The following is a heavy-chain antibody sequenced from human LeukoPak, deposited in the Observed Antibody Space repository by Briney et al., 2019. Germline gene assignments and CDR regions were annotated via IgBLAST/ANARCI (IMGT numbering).Heavy chain of an antibody. D-gene: IGHD6-13*01. CDR1: GGSISSGGYY. CDR2: IYYSGST. V-gene: IGHV4-31*03. J-gene: IGHJ4*02. CDR3: ARGRIAAAGGGSDY. Sequence: SETLSLTCTVSGGSISSGGYYWSWIRQHPGKGLEWIGYIYYSGSTYYNPSLKSRVTISVDTSKNQFSLKLSSVTAADTAVYYCARGRIAAAGGGSDYWGQGTLVTVSS.